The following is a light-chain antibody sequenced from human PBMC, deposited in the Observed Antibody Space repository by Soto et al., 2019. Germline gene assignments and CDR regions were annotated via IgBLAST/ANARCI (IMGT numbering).Light chain of an antibody. CDR2: DAS. CDR1: QSVASY. Sequence: EIVLTQSPATLSLSPGERATLSCRASQSVASYLAWYQQKPGQVPRLLIYDASNRATGIPARFSGSGSGTDFTLTSSSLEPEDFAVYYCQQRSNWPITFGQGTRLEIK. J-gene: IGKJ5*01. V-gene: IGKV3-11*01. CDR3: QQRSNWPIT.